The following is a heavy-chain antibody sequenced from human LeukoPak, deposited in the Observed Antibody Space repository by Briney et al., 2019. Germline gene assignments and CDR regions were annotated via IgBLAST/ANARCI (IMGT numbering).Heavy chain of an antibody. D-gene: IGHD4-17*01. J-gene: IGHJ6*02. Sequence: GGSLRLSCAASGFTFSNAWMRWVRQAPGKGLEWVGRIKSKTDGGTTDYAAPVKGRFTISRDDSKNTLYLQMNSLKTEDTAVYYCTTGYYGDYVYYYYGMDVWGQGTTVTVSS. CDR2: IKSKTDGGTT. V-gene: IGHV3-15*01. CDR3: TTGYYGDYVYYYYGMDV. CDR1: GFTFSNAW.